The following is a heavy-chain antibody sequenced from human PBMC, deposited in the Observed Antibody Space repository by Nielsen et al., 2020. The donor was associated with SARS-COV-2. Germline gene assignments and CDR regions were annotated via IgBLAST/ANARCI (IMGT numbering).Heavy chain of an antibody. Sequence: GESLKISCAASGFTFSSYWMHWVRQAPGKGLVWVSRINSDGSSTSYADSVKGRFTISRDNAKNTLYLQINSLRAEDTAVYYCGVAGGYWGQGTLVTVSS. CDR3: GVAGGY. D-gene: IGHD6-19*01. J-gene: IGHJ4*02. CDR2: INSDGSST. V-gene: IGHV3-74*01. CDR1: GFTFSSYW.